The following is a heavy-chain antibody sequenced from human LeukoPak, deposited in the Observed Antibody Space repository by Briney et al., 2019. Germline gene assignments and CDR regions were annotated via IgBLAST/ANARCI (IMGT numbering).Heavy chain of an antibody. Sequence: GGSLRLSCAASGFTFSSYGMHWVRQAPGKGLEWVAVISYDGSNKYYADSVKGRFTISRDNSKNTLYLQMNSLRAEDTAVYYCAKEESECSGYVPSLYFDYWGQGTLVTVSS. V-gene: IGHV3-30*18. CDR2: ISYDGSNK. CDR1: GFTFSSYG. CDR3: AKEESECSGYVPSLYFDY. J-gene: IGHJ4*02. D-gene: IGHD5-12*01.